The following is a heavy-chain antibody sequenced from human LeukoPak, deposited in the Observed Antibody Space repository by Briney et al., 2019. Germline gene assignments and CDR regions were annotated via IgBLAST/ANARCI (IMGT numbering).Heavy chain of an antibody. CDR3: ARDRHIYCSSTSCFHDAFDI. Sequence: GGSLRLSCAASGFTVSSNYMSWVRQAPGKGLEWVSVIYSGGSTYYADSVKGRFTISRDDSKNTLYLQMNSLRAEDTAVYYCARDRHIYCSSTSCFHDAFDIWGQGTMVTVSS. J-gene: IGHJ3*02. CDR1: GFTVSSNY. D-gene: IGHD2-2*01. V-gene: IGHV3-66*01. CDR2: IYSGGST.